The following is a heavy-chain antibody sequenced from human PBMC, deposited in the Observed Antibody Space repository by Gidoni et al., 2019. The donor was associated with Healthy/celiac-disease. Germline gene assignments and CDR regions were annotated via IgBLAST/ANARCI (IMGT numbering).Heavy chain of an antibody. J-gene: IGHJ6*03. CDR1: GSPFSRYA. CDR2: ISGSRGST. CDR3: AKGSWDDYSIQTFYYYYYMDV. Sequence: EVQLLASGGGLVQPGGSLRLACPASGSPFSRYALHWIRQAPGKGLEWVSAISGSRGSTSYADSVKGRFTISRDNSKNTLYLQMNSLRAEDTALYYCAKGSWDDYSIQTFYYYYYMDVWGKGTTVTVSS. V-gene: IGHV3-23*01. D-gene: IGHD4-4*01.